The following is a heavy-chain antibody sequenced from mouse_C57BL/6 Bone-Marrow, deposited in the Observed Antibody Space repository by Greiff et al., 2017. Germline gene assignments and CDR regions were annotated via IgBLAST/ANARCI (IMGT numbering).Heavy chain of an antibody. Sequence: EVMLVESGGGLVKPGGSLKLSCAASGFTFSDYGMHWVRQAPEKGLEWVAYISSGSSTIYYADTVKGRFTISRDNAKNTLFLQMTSLRSEDTAMYYCARGRGHYAMDYWGQGTSVTVSS. CDR3: ARGRGHYAMDY. CDR2: ISSGSSTI. V-gene: IGHV5-17*01. CDR1: GFTFSDYG. J-gene: IGHJ4*01. D-gene: IGHD1-1*01.